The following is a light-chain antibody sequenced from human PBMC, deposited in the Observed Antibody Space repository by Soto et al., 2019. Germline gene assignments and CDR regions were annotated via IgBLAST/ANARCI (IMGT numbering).Light chain of an antibody. CDR2: LNSDGSH. V-gene: IGLV4-69*01. J-gene: IGLJ3*02. CDR3: QTWGNGIRV. CDR1: SGHYSYA. Sequence: QSVLTQSPSASASLGASVRLTCTLSSGHYSYAIAWHQQQPEKGPRFLMKLNSDGSHNKGDGIPDRFSGSSSGAERYLTVSSLQSEDEADYYCQTWGNGIRVFGGGTKLTVL.